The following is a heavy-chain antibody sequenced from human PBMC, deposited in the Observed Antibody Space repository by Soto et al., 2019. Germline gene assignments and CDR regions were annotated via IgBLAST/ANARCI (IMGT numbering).Heavy chain of an antibody. CDR3: ARDRLIKLGDYYYYYGMDV. CDR1: GYTFTSYG. D-gene: IGHD5-18*01. CDR2: ISAYNGNT. J-gene: IGHJ6*02. Sequence: ASVKVSCKASGYTFTSYGISWVRQAPGQGLEWMGWISAYNGNTNYAQKLQGRVTMTTDTSTSTAYMELRSLRSDDTAVYYCARDRLIKLGDYYYYYGMDVWGQGTTVTVSS. V-gene: IGHV1-18*01.